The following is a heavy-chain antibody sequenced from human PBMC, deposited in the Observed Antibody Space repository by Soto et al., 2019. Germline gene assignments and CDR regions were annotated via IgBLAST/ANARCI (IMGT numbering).Heavy chain of an antibody. D-gene: IGHD3-16*01. CDR1: GGSISSYY. CDR3: ARRYGGNFDY. J-gene: IGHJ4*02. Sequence: PSETLSLTCTVSGGSISSYYWSWIRQPPGKGLEWIGYIYYSGSTNYNPSLKSRVTISVDTSKNQFSLKLSSVTAADTAVYYCARRYGGNFDYWGQGILVTVS. CDR2: IYYSGST. V-gene: IGHV4-59*01.